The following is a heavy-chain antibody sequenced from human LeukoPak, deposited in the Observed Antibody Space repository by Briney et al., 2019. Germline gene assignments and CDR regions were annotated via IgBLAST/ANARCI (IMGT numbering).Heavy chain of an antibody. J-gene: IGHJ6*02. Sequence: GASVKVSCKASGYTFTSYGISWVRQAPGQGLDWMGWISAYNGNTNYAQKLQGRVTMTTDTSTSTAYMELRSLRSDDTAVYYCARDLLWLGYYDILTGSYYYGMDVWGQGTTVTVSS. CDR2: ISAYNGNT. CDR1: GYTFTSYG. CDR3: ARDLLWLGYYDILTGSYYYGMDV. D-gene: IGHD3-9*01. V-gene: IGHV1-18*01.